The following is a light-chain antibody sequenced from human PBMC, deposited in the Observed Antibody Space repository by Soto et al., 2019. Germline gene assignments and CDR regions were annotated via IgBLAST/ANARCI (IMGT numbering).Light chain of an antibody. CDR1: SSDVGGYDF. J-gene: IGLJ1*01. CDR3: SSSTSDSGV. Sequence: QSALTQPASVSGSPGQSITISCTGTSSDVGGYDFVSWYQHQPGKAPKLIIYEVRTRPSGVSDRFSGSKSGNTASLTISGLQAEDEADYYCSSSTSDSGVFGTGTKVTVL. V-gene: IGLV2-14*01. CDR2: EVR.